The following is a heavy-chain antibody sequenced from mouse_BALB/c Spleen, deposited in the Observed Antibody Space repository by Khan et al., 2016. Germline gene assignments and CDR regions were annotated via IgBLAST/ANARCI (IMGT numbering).Heavy chain of an antibody. V-gene: IGHV3-2*02. J-gene: IGHJ2*01. CDR1: GYSITSDYA. CDR2: ISYSGRT. Sequence: EVQLQESGPGLVKPSQSLSLTCTVTGYSITSDYAWNWIRQFPGNKLEWMGYISYSGRTSYNPSLKSRISITRDTSKNQFFLQLNSVTTEDTATXYCARWVRRGNFAYWGHGTTLTVSS. CDR3: ARWVRRGNFAY. D-gene: IGHD2-14*01.